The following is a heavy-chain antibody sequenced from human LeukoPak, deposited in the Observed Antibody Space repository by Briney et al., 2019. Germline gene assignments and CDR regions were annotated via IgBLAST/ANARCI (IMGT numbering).Heavy chain of an antibody. Sequence: GASVKVSCKASGYTFTGYYIHWVRQAPGQGLEWMGWISPNSGGTNYAQKFQGRVTVTRDTSISTAYMELSGLISDDTAVYYCARGRAQNEDQWLLQGYWGQGTLVTISS. J-gene: IGHJ4*02. CDR3: ARGRAQNEDQWLLQGY. CDR1: GYTFTGYY. D-gene: IGHD5-12*01. V-gene: IGHV1-2*02. CDR2: ISPNSGGT.